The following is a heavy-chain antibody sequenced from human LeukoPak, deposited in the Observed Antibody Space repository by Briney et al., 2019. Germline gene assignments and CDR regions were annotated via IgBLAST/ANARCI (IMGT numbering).Heavy chain of an antibody. CDR1: GGSISSSTYY. CDR3: ARLGRTYYDFWSGP. V-gene: IGHV4-39*01. CDR2: IYYRGST. J-gene: IGHJ5*02. Sequence: SETLSLTCTVSGGSISSSTYYWGWIRQPPGKGLEWIGTIYYRGSTYYNPSLKSRVTISVDTSKNQFSLRLTSVTAADTAVYYCARLGRTYYDFWSGPWGQGTLVTVSS. D-gene: IGHD3-3*01.